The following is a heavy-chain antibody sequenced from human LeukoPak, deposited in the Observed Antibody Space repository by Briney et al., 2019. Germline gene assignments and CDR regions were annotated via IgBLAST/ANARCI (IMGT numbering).Heavy chain of an antibody. Sequence: EASVKVSCKASGYTFTGYYMHWVRQAPGQGLEWMGWIDPNSGGTNYAQKFQGRVTMTRDTSTSTAYMELSRLRSDDTAVYYCAKLHSRGGSYSFWLDDYWGQGTLVTVSS. V-gene: IGHV1-2*02. CDR1: GYTFTGYY. D-gene: IGHD1-26*01. J-gene: IGHJ4*02. CDR2: IDPNSGGT. CDR3: AKLHSRGGSYSFWLDDY.